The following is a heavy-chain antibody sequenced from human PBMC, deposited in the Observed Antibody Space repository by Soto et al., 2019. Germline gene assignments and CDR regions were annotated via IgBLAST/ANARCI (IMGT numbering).Heavy chain of an antibody. Sequence: PSETLSGTCAVPGYSLSSGYYWGWIRQPPGKGLEWIGSIYHSGSTYYNPSLNSRVTLSVDTSKNQSSMKLSSVPAEDTAVTYCAREAAFGIAARTSCFDPWRQVPLVIVSS. CDR3: AREAAFGIAARTSCFDP. CDR2: IYHSGST. V-gene: IGHV4-38-2*02. D-gene: IGHD6-6*01. CDR1: GYSLSSGYY. J-gene: IGHJ5*02.